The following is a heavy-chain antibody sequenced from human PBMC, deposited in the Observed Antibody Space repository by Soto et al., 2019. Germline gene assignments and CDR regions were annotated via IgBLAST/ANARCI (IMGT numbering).Heavy chain of an antibody. D-gene: IGHD3-22*01. CDR3: AREGSSSGPDYEY. V-gene: IGHV3-72*01. CDR2: TRNKASSYTT. CDR1: GFSFSDYY. J-gene: IGHJ4*02. Sequence: GASLKISCAASGFSFSDYYINWVRQAPGKGLEWVGRTRNKASSYTTDYAAFVKGRFTISRDDSKNLIYLQMNSLKTEDTAVYYCAREGSSSGPDYEYWGQGTLVTVSS.